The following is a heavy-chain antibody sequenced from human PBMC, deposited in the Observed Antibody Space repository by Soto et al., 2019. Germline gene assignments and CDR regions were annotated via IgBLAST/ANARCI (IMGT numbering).Heavy chain of an antibody. D-gene: IGHD2-15*01. CDR2: IYYSGST. CDR1: GGSISSYY. J-gene: IGHJ5*02. V-gene: IGHV4-59*01. Sequence: QVQLQESGPGLVKPSETLSLTCTVSGGSISSYYWSWIRQPPGKGLEWIGYIYYSGSTNYNPSLKSRVTISVDTSKNQFSLKLSSVTAADTAVYYCARYSPLYCSGGSCQKRYNWFDPWGQGTLVTVSS. CDR3: ARYSPLYCSGGSCQKRYNWFDP.